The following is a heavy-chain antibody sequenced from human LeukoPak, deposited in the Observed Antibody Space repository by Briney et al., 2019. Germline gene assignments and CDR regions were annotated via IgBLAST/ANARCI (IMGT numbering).Heavy chain of an antibody. D-gene: IGHD4-17*01. J-gene: IGHJ4*02. V-gene: IGHV4-39*01. CDR2: IDDSGST. Sequence: SETLSLTCTVSGGSISSSRYYWGWIRQPPRKGLEWSGSIDDSGSTYYNPSLTRRCTISVDTSQTQLSLKLSSVTAADPAVYYCARHLPPVGPDCGVVDYWGQGALVTVSS. CDR3: ARHLPPVGPDCGVVDY. CDR1: GGSISSSRYY.